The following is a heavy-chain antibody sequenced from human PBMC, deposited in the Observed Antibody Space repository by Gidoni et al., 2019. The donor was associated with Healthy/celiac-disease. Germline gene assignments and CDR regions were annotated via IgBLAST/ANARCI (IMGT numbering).Heavy chain of an antibody. Sequence: EVQLLESGGGLVQPGGSLRLTCSASGFTFGTYAMSWVRQAPGKGLEWVSAISGSGGSTYYADSVKGRFTISRDNSKNTLYLQMNSLSAEDTAVYYCAKAITRYSSGEPPGYWGQGTLVTVSS. CDR3: AKAITRYSSGEPPGY. J-gene: IGHJ4*02. CDR2: ISGSGGST. V-gene: IGHV3-23*01. D-gene: IGHD6-19*01. CDR1: GFTFGTYA.